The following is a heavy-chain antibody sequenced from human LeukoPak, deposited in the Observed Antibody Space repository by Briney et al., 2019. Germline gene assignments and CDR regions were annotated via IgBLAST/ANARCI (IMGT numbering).Heavy chain of an antibody. Sequence: ASVKVSCKASGYTFTSYDINWVRQAPGQGLEWMGWINPNSGGTNYAQKFQGRVTMTRDTSISTAYMELSRLRSDDTAVYYCARLPLLTYYYDSSGYSWGQGTLVTVSS. CDR1: GYTFTSYD. V-gene: IGHV1-2*02. CDR2: INPNSGGT. J-gene: IGHJ5*02. CDR3: ARLPLLTYYYDSSGYS. D-gene: IGHD3-22*01.